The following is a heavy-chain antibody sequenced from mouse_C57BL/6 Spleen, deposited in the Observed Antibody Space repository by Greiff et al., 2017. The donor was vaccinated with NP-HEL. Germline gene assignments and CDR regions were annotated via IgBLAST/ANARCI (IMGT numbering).Heavy chain of an antibody. Sequence: DVKLQESGPELVKPGASVKMSCKASGYTFTDYNMHWVKQSHGKSLEWIGYINPNNGGTSYNQKFKGKATLTVNKSSSTAYMELRSLTSEDSAVYYCAREEIYYDYDGIFAYWGQGTLVTVSA. CDR1: GYTFTDYN. CDR3: AREEIYYDYDGIFAY. CDR2: INPNNGGT. J-gene: IGHJ3*01. V-gene: IGHV1-22*01. D-gene: IGHD2-4*01.